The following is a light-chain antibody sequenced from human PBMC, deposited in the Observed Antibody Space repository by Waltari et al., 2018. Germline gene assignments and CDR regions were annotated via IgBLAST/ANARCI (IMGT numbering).Light chain of an antibody. CDR2: NDK. V-gene: IGLV1-44*01. J-gene: IGLJ3*02. Sequence: QSVLTQPPSASGTPGQRVIISCSGTMSNIGNNPVNWYQQLPGTAPKVLIYNDKQRPWGGPDRFSVSKSGPSASLAISGLQSDDEADYYCAARDDSLNVWVFGGGTKVTVL. CDR3: AARDDSLNVWV. CDR1: MSNIGNNP.